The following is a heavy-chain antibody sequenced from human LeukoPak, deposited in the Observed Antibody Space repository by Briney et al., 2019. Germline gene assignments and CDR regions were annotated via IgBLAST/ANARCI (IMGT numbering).Heavy chain of an antibody. V-gene: IGHV4-38-2*02. D-gene: IGHD6-13*01. CDR3: AREGSSWYYAFDI. J-gene: IGHJ3*02. CDR1: DYSISSGYY. CDR2: IYHSGST. Sequence: SETLSLTCAVSDYSISSGYYWGWIRQPPGKGLEWIGSIYHSGSTYYNPSLKSRVTISVDTSKNQFSLKLSSVTAADTAVYYCAREGSSWYYAFDIWGQGTMVTVSS.